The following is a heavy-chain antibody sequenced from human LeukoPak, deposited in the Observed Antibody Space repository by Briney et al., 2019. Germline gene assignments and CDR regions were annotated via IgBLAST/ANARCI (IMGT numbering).Heavy chain of an antibody. Sequence: ASVKVSCKASGGTFSSYAISWVRQAPGQGLEWMGGIIPIFGTANYAQKFQGRVTITADKSTSTAYMELSSLRSEDTAVYYCAREHYYDSSGYHYALRVQYFQHWGQGTLVTVSS. D-gene: IGHD3-22*01. J-gene: IGHJ1*01. CDR2: IIPIFGTA. CDR1: GGTFSSYA. CDR3: AREHYYDSSGYHYALRVQYFQH. V-gene: IGHV1-69*06.